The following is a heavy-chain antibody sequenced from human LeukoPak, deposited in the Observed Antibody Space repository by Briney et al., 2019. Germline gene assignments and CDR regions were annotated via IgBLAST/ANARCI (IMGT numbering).Heavy chain of an antibody. Sequence: SETLSLTCTVSGGSISSYYWSWIRQPPGKGLEWIGSIYHSGSTYYNPSLKSRVTISVDTSKNQFSLKLSSVTAADTAVYYCARDATMMGNYFNYWGQGTLVTVSS. CDR2: IYHSGST. J-gene: IGHJ4*02. CDR3: ARDATMMGNYFNY. V-gene: IGHV4-38-2*02. D-gene: IGHD5-12*01. CDR1: GGSISSYY.